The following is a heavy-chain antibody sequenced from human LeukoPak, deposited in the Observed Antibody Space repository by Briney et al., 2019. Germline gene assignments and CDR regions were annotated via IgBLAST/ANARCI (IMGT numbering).Heavy chain of an antibody. CDR2: INPNSGGT. CDR1: RYTFTGYY. D-gene: IGHD2-2*01. J-gene: IGHJ6*02. Sequence: ASVKVSCKASRYTFTGYYMHWVRQAPGQGLEWMGRINPNSGGTNYAQKFQGRVTMTRDTSISTAYMELSRLRSDDTAVYYCARDLVVPASYYYYYGMDVWGQGTTVTVSS. CDR3: ARDLVVPASYYYYYGMDV. V-gene: IGHV1-2*06.